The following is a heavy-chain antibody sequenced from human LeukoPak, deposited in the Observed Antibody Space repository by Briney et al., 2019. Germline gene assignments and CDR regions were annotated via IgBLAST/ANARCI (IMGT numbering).Heavy chain of an antibody. CDR3: ARAIAARPYYYYYGMDV. J-gene: IGHJ6*02. CDR1: GYTFTSYA. D-gene: IGHD6-6*01. CDR2: INTNTGNP. V-gene: IGHV7-4-1*02. Sequence: ASVKVSCKASGYTFTSYAMNWVRQAPGQGLEWMGWINTNTGNPTYAQGFTGRFVFSLDTSVSTSYLQISSLKAEDTAVYYCARAIAARPYYYYYGMDVWGQGTTVTVSS.